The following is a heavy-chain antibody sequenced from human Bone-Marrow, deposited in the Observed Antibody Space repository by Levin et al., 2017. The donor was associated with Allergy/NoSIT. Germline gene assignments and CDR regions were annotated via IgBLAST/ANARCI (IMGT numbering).Heavy chain of an antibody. D-gene: IGHD5-18*01. CDR3: ARCNRGYSYGDYYYYGMDV. CDR1: GFTFSSYS. V-gene: IGHV3-21*01. Sequence: GGSLRLSCAASGFTFSSYSMNWVRQAPGKGLEWVSSISSSSSYIYYADSVKGRFTISRDNAKNSLYLQMNSLRAEDTAVYYCARCNRGYSYGDYYYYGMDVWGQGTTVTVSS. J-gene: IGHJ6*02. CDR2: ISSSSSYI.